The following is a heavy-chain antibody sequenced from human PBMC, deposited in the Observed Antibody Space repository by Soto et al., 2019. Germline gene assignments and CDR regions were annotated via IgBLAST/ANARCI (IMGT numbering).Heavy chain of an antibody. D-gene: IGHD2-2*01. CDR3: ARSQRSSISLETYYYYYYGMDV. V-gene: IGHV1-69*01. Sequence: QVQLVQSGAEVKKPGSSVKVSCKASGGTFSSYAISWVRQAPGQGLEWMGGIIPISGTANYGQKFQGRVTITADESTSTAYMELSSLRSEDTAVYYCARSQRSSISLETYYYYYYGMDVWGQGTRVTVSS. CDR1: GGTFSSYA. J-gene: IGHJ6*02. CDR2: IIPISGTA.